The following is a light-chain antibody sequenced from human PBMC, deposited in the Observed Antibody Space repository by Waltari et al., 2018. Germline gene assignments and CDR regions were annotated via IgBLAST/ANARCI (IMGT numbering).Light chain of an antibody. CDR1: RSNIGSNT. Sequence: QSVLTQPPSTSGTPGQRVTISCSGSRSNIGSNTVNWYQQLPGTAPKLLIYTNNQRPSGVPERFAGSRSGTSASLAISGLQSEDEAGYHCAAWDDSLNGVVFGGGTKVTVL. CDR2: TNN. CDR3: AAWDDSLNGVV. J-gene: IGLJ2*01. V-gene: IGLV1-44*01.